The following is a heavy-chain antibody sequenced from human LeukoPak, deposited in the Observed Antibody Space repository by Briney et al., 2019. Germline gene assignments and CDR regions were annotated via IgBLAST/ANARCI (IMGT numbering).Heavy chain of an antibody. CDR2: ISAYNGNT. CDR1: GYTFTSYG. Sequence: ASVTVSCKASGYTFTSYGISWVRQAPGQGLEWMGWISAYNGNTNYAQKLQGRVTMTTDTSTSTAYMELRSLRSDDTAVYYCARSRVPAASNYYYYYYMDVWGKGTTVTVSS. V-gene: IGHV1-18*01. D-gene: IGHD2-2*01. CDR3: ARSRVPAASNYYYYYYMDV. J-gene: IGHJ6*03.